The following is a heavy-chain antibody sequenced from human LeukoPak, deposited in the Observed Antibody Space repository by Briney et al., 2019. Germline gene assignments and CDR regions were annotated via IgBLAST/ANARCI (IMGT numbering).Heavy chain of an antibody. CDR2: ISWNSGSI. J-gene: IGHJ5*01. Sequence: GGSLRLSCAASGFTFDDYAMHWVRQAPGKGLEWVSGISWNSGSIGYTPSVKGRFTISRDNAKNSLDLQMGSLRPEDTALYYCVKDKRRDGYTYGVYDSWGQGTLITVSS. CDR1: GFTFDDYA. V-gene: IGHV3-9*01. D-gene: IGHD5-12*01. CDR3: VKDKRRDGYTYGVYDS.